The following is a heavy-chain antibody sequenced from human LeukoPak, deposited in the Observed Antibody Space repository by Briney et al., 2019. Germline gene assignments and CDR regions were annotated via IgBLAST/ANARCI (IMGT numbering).Heavy chain of an antibody. Sequence: PSETPSLTCTVSGGSISSYYWSWIRQPPGKGLEWIGYIYYSGSANYNPSLQSRVIISVDTSKNQFSLNLSPVLAADTAVYYCARVGVDYSGNIIKYFFDYWGQGTLVTVSS. CDR2: IYYSGSA. J-gene: IGHJ4*02. CDR3: ARVGVDYSGNIIKYFFDY. CDR1: GGSISSYY. D-gene: IGHD4-23*01. V-gene: IGHV4-59*01.